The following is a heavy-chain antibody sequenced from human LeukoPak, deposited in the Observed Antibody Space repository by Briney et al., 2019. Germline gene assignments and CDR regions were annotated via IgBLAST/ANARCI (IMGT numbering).Heavy chain of an antibody. CDR2: IKPDGGDK. V-gene: IGHV3-7*01. CDR1: GFTFSTYW. J-gene: IGHJ4*02. CDR3: ARDRSTVAGIDY. Sequence: GGSLRLSCAASGFTFSTYWMAWVRQAPGKGLEWVATIKPDGGDKYYVDSVKGRFTISRDNARNSLFLQMNSLRAEDTAVYYCARDRSTVAGIDYWGQGTLVTVSS. D-gene: IGHD6-19*01.